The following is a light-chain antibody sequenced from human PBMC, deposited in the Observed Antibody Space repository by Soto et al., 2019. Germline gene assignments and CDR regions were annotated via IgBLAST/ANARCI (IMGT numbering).Light chain of an antibody. J-gene: IGLJ2*01. CDR3: CSYAGSSTVV. Sequence: QSVLTQPASVSGSPGQSTTISCTGTSSDVGSYNLVSWYQQHPGKAPKLMIYEGSKRPSGVSNRFSGSKSGNTASLTISGLQAEDEADYYCCSYAGSSTVVFGGGTKVTVL. V-gene: IGLV2-23*01. CDR1: SSDVGSYNL. CDR2: EGS.